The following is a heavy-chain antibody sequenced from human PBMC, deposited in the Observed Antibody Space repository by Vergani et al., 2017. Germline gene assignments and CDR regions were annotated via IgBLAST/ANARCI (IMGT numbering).Heavy chain of an antibody. CDR3: ARGGYYAT. CDR2: IYYSGST. Sequence: QVQLQESGPGLVKPSQTLSLTCTVSGGSISSGDYYWSWSRQPPGKGREWIGYIYYSGSTYYNPSVKSRVTISVDTSKNQFSLKLSSVTAADTAVYYCARGGYYATWGQGILVTVSS. CDR1: GGSISSGDYY. V-gene: IGHV4-30-4*08. J-gene: IGHJ5*02. D-gene: IGHD3-10*01.